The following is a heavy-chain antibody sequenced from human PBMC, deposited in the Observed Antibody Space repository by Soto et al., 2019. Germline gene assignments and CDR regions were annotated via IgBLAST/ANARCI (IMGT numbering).Heavy chain of an antibody. V-gene: IGHV3-48*01. D-gene: IGHD2-15*01. J-gene: IGHJ5*02. CDR1: GFTFSSYS. CDR2: ISSSSSTI. CDR3: ARVGTPGYCSGGSCYDWFDP. Sequence: EVQLVESGGGLVQPGGSMRLSCAASGFTFSSYSMNWVRQAPGKGLEWVSYISSSSSTIYNGDSVKGRFTISRDNAKNSLYLRSNSLRAEDTAVYYCARVGTPGYCSGGSCYDWFDPWGQGTLVTVSS.